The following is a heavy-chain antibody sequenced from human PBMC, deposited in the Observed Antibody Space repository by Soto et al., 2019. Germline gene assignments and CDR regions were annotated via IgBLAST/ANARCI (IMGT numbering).Heavy chain of an antibody. V-gene: IGHV3-66*01. Sequence: EVQLVESGGGLVQPGGSLRLSCAVSGFSVSCNSMSWVRQVPGKGLEWVSVIHSAGETHYADSVKGRFTISRDNSKNTLCLQMNSLRAEDTAVYYCARWPGHVDHWGQGTLVTVSS. CDR3: ARWPGHVDH. J-gene: IGHJ4*02. CDR1: GFSVSCNS. CDR2: IHSAGET.